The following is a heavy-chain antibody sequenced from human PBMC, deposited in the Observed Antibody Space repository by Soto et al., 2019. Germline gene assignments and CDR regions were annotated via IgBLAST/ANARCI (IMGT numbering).Heavy chain of an antibody. CDR1: GGSISSYY. Sequence: SETLSLTCTVSGGSISSYYWSWIRQPPGKGLEWIGYIYYSGSTNYNPSLKSRVTISVDTSKNQFSLKLSSVTAADTTVYYSARAGCSYGYGHTCFDYWGQGTLVTVSS. V-gene: IGHV4-59*01. D-gene: IGHD5-18*01. CDR2: IYYSGST. J-gene: IGHJ4*02. CDR3: ARAGCSYGYGHTCFDY.